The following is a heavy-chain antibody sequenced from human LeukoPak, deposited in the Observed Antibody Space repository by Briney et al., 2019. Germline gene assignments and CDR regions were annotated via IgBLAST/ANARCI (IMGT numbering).Heavy chain of an antibody. J-gene: IGHJ3*02. Sequence: SETLSLTRTVSGGSINSYYWSWIRQPPGKGLEWIGYIYYSGNTKYNPSLKSRVTISVDTSKNQFSLKLSSVTAADTAVYYCARHSAHSSTNDAFDMWGQGTLVIVSS. CDR2: IYYSGNT. V-gene: IGHV4-59*08. CDR1: GGSINSYY. D-gene: IGHD6-13*01. CDR3: ARHSAHSSTNDAFDM.